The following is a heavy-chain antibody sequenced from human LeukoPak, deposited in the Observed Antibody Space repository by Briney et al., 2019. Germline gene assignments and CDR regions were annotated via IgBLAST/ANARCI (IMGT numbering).Heavy chain of an antibody. CDR3: ARETNFDRLLYGDDAFDI. CDR1: GGSISSSSYY. V-gene: IGHV4-39*07. CDR2: IYYSGST. Sequence: PSETLSLTCTVSGGSISSSSYYWGWIRQPPGKGLEWIGSIYYSGSTYYNPSLKSRVTISVDTSKNQFSLKLSSVTAADTAVYYCARETNFDRLLYGDDAFDIWGQGTLVTVSS. D-gene: IGHD3-9*01. J-gene: IGHJ3*02.